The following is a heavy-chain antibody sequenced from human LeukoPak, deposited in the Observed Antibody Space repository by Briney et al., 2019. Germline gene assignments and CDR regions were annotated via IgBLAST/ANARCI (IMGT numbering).Heavy chain of an antibody. CDR3: AKASGRSNYFTDY. Sequence: GGSLRLSCAASGFTFSSYAMNWVRQAPGKGPEWVSAISGSGGSTYYADSVKGRFTISRDSSKNTLYLQMNSLRAEDTAVYYCAKASGRSNYFTDYWGQGTLVTVSS. CDR1: GFTFSSYA. D-gene: IGHD3-10*01. V-gene: IGHV3-23*01. J-gene: IGHJ4*02. CDR2: ISGSGGST.